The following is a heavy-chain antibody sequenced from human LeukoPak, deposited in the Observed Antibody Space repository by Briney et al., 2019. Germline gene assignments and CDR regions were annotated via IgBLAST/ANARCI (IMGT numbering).Heavy chain of an antibody. J-gene: IGHJ4*02. Sequence: ASVKVSCKASGYTFTSYDINWVRQATGQGLEWMGCMNPNSGNTGYAQKFQGRVTMTRNTSISTAYMELSSLRSEDTAVYYCARTPGTRVLRFLEWLSPYDYWGQGTLVTVSS. D-gene: IGHD3-3*01. V-gene: IGHV1-8*01. CDR1: GYTFTSYD. CDR3: ARTPGTRVLRFLEWLSPYDY. CDR2: MNPNSGNT.